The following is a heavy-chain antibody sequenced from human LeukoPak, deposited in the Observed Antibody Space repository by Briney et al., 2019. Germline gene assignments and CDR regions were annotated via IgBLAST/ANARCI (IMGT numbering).Heavy chain of an antibody. CDR3: ATPTSEYCSGGSCYPRDY. J-gene: IGHJ4*02. D-gene: IGHD2-15*01. V-gene: IGHV3-23*01. CDR2: ISGGGGST. CDR1: GFTFTSYA. Sequence: TGGSLRLSCAASGFTFTSYAMSWVRQAPGKGLEWVSAISGGGGSTYYADSVKGRFTISRDNAKNSLYLQMNSLRAEDTAVYYCATPTSEYCSGGSCYPRDYWGQGTLVTVSS.